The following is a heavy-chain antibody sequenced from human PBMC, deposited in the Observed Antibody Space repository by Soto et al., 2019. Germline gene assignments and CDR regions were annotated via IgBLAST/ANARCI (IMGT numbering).Heavy chain of an antibody. D-gene: IGHD3-3*02. CDR1: GGTSTIYT. CDR3: ATDKYGAGRVGVHF. Sequence: QVQLVQSGAEVKKPGASLRVSCETSGGTSTIYTITWVRQAPGQGLQWMGRIVPTLRITNYAQEFQGRLTITADSSTSTAHIELTSLTSEDTAVYYFATDKYGAGRVGVHFWGQGTLVTVS. V-gene: IGHV1-69*08. CDR2: IVPTLRIT. J-gene: IGHJ4*02.